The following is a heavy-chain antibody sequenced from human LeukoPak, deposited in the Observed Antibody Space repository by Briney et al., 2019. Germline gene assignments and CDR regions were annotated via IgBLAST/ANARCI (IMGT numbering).Heavy chain of an antibody. Sequence: GGSLRLSCAASGFTFSSYVISWVRQAPGKGLEWVSAISGSGGSTYYADSVKGRFTISRDNSKNTLYLQMNSLRAEDTAVYYCAKDLVRYSGYVDYWGQGTLVTVSS. CDR2: ISGSGGST. CDR3: AKDLVRYSGYVDY. J-gene: IGHJ4*02. D-gene: IGHD5-12*01. CDR1: GFTFSSYV. V-gene: IGHV3-23*01.